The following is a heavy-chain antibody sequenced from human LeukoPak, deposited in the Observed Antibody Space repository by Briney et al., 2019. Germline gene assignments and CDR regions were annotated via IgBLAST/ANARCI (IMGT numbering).Heavy chain of an antibody. CDR1: GYTFTGYY. CDR3: ARDNYDFWSGYYFDY. J-gene: IGHJ4*02. D-gene: IGHD3-3*01. Sequence: ASVKVSCKASGYTFTGYYMHWVRQAPGQGLEWMGWINPNSGGTNYAQKFQGRVTMTRDTSISTAYMELSRLRSDDTAVYYCARDNYDFWSGYYFDYWGQGTLVTVSS. CDR2: INPNSGGT. V-gene: IGHV1-2*02.